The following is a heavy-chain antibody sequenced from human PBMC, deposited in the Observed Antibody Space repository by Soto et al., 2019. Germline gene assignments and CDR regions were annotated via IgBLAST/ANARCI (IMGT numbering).Heavy chain of an antibody. CDR3: ARAHYYDSSGYPAPFDY. J-gene: IGHJ4*02. Sequence: PSETLSLTCAVSGGSISRGGYSWSWIRQPPGKGLEWIGYIYHSGSTYYNPSLKSRVTISVDRSKNQFSLKLSSVTAADTAVYYCARAHYYDSSGYPAPFDYWGQGTLVTVSS. V-gene: IGHV4-30-2*01. CDR1: GGSISRGGYS. CDR2: IYHSGST. D-gene: IGHD3-22*01.